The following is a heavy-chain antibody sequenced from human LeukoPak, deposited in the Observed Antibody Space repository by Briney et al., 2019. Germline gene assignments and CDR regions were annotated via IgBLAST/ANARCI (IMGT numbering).Heavy chain of an antibody. CDR2: IYYSGST. D-gene: IGHD3-22*01. Sequence: SETLSLTCTVSGGSISSYYWSWIRQPPGKGLEWIGYIYYSGSTKYNPSLKSRVTISVDTSKNQFSLKLNSVTAADTAVYYCAREDDSSGYPNWFDPWGQGTLVTVSS. CDR1: GGSISSYY. CDR3: AREDDSSGYPNWFDP. V-gene: IGHV4-59*01. J-gene: IGHJ5*02.